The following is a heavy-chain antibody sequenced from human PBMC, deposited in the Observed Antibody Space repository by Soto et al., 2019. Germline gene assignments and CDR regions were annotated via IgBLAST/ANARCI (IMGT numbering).Heavy chain of an antibody. CDR2: FDPEDGET. CDR1: GYTLTELS. Sequence: ASVKVSCKVSGYTLTELSMHWVRQAPGKGLEWMGGFDPEDGETIYAQKFQGRVTMTEDTSTDTAYMELSSLRSEDTAVYYCATVSIAAAGTGWFDPWGQGTLVTVSS. CDR3: ATVSIAAAGTGWFDP. V-gene: IGHV1-24*01. D-gene: IGHD6-13*01. J-gene: IGHJ5*02.